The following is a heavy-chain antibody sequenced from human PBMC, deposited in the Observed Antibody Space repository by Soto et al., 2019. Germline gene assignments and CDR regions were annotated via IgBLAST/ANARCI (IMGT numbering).Heavy chain of an antibody. CDR1: GFTFSNYA. CDR2: ISGSGGST. V-gene: IGHV3-23*01. CDR3: ARRSSGWYFDY. Sequence: EVQLLESGGGLAQPGGSLRLSCAAPGFTFSNYAMNWVRQAPGKGLEWVSVISGSGGSTYYADSVKGRFTISRDNSKNTLYLQMNSLRGEDTAVYYCARRSSGWYFDYWGQGTLVTVSS. J-gene: IGHJ4*02. D-gene: IGHD6-19*01.